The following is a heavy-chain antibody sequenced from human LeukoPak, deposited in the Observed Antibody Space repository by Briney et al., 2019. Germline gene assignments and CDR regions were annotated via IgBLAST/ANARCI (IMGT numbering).Heavy chain of an antibody. CDR3: ARQKLRWLHISEDC. V-gene: IGHV3-11*01. D-gene: IGHD5-24*01. CDR1: GFTFSDYY. Sequence: GGSLRLSCAASGFTFSDYYMSWIRQAPGKGLEWVSYISSSGSTIYYADSVKGRFTISRDNAKNSLYLQMNSLRAEDTAVYYCARQKLRWLHISEDCWGQGTLVTVSS. J-gene: IGHJ4*02. CDR2: ISSSGSTI.